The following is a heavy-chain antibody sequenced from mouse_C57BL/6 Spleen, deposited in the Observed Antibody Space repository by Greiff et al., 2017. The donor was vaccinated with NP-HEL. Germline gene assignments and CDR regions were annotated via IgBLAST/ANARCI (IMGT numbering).Heavy chain of an antibody. V-gene: IGHV1-20*01. D-gene: IGHD2-4*01. CDR2: INPYNGDT. Sequence: EVKLVESGPELVKPGDSVKISCKASGYSFTGYFMNWVMQSHGKSLEWIGRINPYNGDTFYNQKFKGKATLTVDKSSSTAHMELRSLTSEDSAVYYCAKSGPYDYDDYWGQGTTLTVSS. CDR1: GYSFTGYF. CDR3: AKSGPYDYDDY. J-gene: IGHJ2*01.